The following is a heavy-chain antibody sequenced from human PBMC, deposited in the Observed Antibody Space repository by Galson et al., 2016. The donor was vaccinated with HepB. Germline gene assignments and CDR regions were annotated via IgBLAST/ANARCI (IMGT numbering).Heavy chain of an antibody. CDR1: GYSFSGYY. Sequence: SVKVSCKASGYSFSGYYMHWIRQAPGQGLEWMGWISPNSGRTNYAQKFQGWFTMTRDTSISTMYMELSSLKSDDTAVYYCARYGSSSAADYWGQGTLVIVSS. CDR3: ARYGSSSAADY. J-gene: IGHJ4*02. V-gene: IGHV1-2*04. CDR2: ISPNSGRT. D-gene: IGHD6-6*01.